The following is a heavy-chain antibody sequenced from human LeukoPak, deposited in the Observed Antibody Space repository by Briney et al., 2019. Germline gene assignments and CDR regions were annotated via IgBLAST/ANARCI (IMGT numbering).Heavy chain of an antibody. V-gene: IGHV4-34*01. CDR1: GGSFSGYY. J-gene: IGHJ3*02. D-gene: IGHD6-13*01. Sequence: SETLSLTCAVYGGSFSGYYWSWIRQPPGKGLEWIGEINHSGSTNYNPSLKSRVTISVDTSKNQLSLKLSSVTAADTAVYYCARGGGYSSSWGLRAFDIWGQGTMVTVSS. CDR2: INHSGST. CDR3: ARGGGYSSSWGLRAFDI.